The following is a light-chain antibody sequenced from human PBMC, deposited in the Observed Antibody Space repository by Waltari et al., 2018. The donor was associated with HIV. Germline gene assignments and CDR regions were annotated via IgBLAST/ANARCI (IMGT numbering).Light chain of an antibody. CDR2: EVT. V-gene: IGLV2-8*01. Sequence: HSALTQPPSTSGSPGQSVPPSCPGTNSDNGTYILVSWNQQHPGKAPKLVMSEVTKRPSGVSDRFSGSKSGNTAFLTVSGLQAEDEADYYCSSFANRDGFYVLFGGGTRLTVL. CDR1: NSDNGTYIL. CDR3: SSFANRDGFYVL. J-gene: IGLJ2*01.